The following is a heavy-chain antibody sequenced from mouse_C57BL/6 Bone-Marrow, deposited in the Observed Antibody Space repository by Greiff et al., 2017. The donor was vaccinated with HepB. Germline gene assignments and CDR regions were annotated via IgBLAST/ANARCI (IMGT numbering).Heavy chain of an antibody. V-gene: IGHV14-4*01. CDR1: GFNIKDDY. CDR2: IDPENGDT. J-gene: IGHJ4*01. Sequence: VQLQQSGAELVRPGASVKLSCTASGFNIKDDYMHWVKQRPEQGLEWIGWIDPENGDTEYASKFPGKATITAATSSNPAYLQLSSLTSEDTAVYDCTTTTVVARGNYARDYWGQGTSVTVSS. D-gene: IGHD1-1*01. CDR3: TTTTVVARGNYARDY.